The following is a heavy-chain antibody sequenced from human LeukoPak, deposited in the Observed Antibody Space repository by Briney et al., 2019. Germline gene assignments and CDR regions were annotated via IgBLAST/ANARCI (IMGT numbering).Heavy chain of an antibody. D-gene: IGHD1-26*01. CDR2: MNLKSGYT. V-gene: IGHV1-8*03. CDR3: ARVAGSIDY. J-gene: IGHJ4*02. CDR1: GYSFTTYD. Sequence: GASVKVSCKASGYSFTTYDINWVRQATGQGLEWMGWMNLKSGYTGYAQNFQGRVTITRDTSTSTVYMELSSLRSEDTAVYYCARVAGSIDYWGQGTLVTVSS.